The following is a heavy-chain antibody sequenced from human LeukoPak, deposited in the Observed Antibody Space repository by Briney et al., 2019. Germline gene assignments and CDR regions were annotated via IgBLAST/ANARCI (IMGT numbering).Heavy chain of an antibody. CDR1: GFTVSRNY. Sequence: AGGSLRLSCAASGFTVSRNYMTWARQAPGKGLEWVSVIYTGGTTYHADSVKGRFTISRDNSKNMLYLQMNSLRADDTAVYYCAREREALADYYFYYWGQGTLVTVSS. CDR3: AREREALADYYFYY. J-gene: IGHJ4*02. V-gene: IGHV3-66*01. D-gene: IGHD6-19*01. CDR2: IYTGGTT.